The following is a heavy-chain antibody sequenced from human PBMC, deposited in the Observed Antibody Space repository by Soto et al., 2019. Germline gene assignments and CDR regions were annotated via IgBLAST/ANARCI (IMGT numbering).Heavy chain of an antibody. CDR1: GYTFNRYD. V-gene: IGHV1-8*01. J-gene: IGHJ4*02. D-gene: IGHD6-19*01. CDR3: ARERSSGWLDY. CDR2: MNPDSGDT. Sequence: QVQLVQSGAEVKKPGASVKVSCKASGYTFNRYDINWVRQATGQGLEWMGWMNPDSGDTGYAQKFQGRVTMTRNTSKRTAYMELSSLKSEDAAVYYCARERSSGWLDYWGQGTLVTVSS.